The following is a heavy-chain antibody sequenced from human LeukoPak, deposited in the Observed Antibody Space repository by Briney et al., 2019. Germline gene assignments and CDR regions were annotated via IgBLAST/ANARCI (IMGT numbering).Heavy chain of an antibody. D-gene: IGHD3-22*01. CDR3: ARDAGYYYDSGGYSITAEYFQH. V-gene: IGHV4-61*02. Sequence: SETLSLTCTVSGGSISSGSYYWSWIRQPAGKGLEWIGRIYTSGSTNYNPSPKSRVTISVDTSKNQFSLKLSSVTAADAAVYYCARDAGYYYDSGGYSITAEYFQHWGQGTLVTVSS. J-gene: IGHJ1*01. CDR2: IYTSGST. CDR1: GGSISSGSYY.